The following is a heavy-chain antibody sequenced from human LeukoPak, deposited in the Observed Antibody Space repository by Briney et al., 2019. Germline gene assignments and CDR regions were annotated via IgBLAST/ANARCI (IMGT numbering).Heavy chain of an antibody. V-gene: IGHV3-21*06. CDR3: ARGVSGYYYLGDS. CDR2: ISSSGSYI. Sequence: GGSLRLSCAASGFTFSNYSMNWVRQAPGKGLEWVSSISSSGSYIYYAGSVKGRFTISRDNAKNSLYLQMNSLRAEDTAVYYCARGVSGYYYLGDSWGQGTLVTVSS. J-gene: IGHJ4*02. D-gene: IGHD3-22*01. CDR1: GFTFSNYS.